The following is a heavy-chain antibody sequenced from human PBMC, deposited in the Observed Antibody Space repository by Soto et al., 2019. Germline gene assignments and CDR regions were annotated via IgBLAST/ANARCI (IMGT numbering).Heavy chain of an antibody. Sequence: RASVKVSCKASRYTFTGYYMHWVRQAPGQGXEWMGWINPNSGGTNYAQKFQGWVTMTRDTSISTAYMELSRLRSDDTAVYYCARHGALLRYFDWLLLGHYGMDVWGQGTTVTVSS. CDR1: RYTFTGYY. V-gene: IGHV1-2*04. CDR3: ARHGALLRYFDWLLLGHYGMDV. D-gene: IGHD3-9*01. CDR2: INPNSGGT. J-gene: IGHJ6*02.